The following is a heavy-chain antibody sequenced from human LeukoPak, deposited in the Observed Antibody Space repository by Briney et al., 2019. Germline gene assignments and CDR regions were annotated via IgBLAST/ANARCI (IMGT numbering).Heavy chain of an antibody. D-gene: IGHD6-25*01. CDR1: GGSISSYY. CDR2: IYYSGST. Sequence: SETLSLTCTVSGGSISSYYWSRIRQPPGKGLEWIGYIYYSGSTNYNPSLKSRVTISVDTSKNQFSLKLSSVTAADTAVYYCARSAIDAFDIWGQGTMVTVSS. J-gene: IGHJ3*02. CDR3: ARSAIDAFDI. V-gene: IGHV4-59*08.